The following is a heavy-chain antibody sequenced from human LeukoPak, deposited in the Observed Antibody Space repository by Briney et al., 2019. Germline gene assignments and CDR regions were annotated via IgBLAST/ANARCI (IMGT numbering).Heavy chain of an antibody. CDR1: GYTLTELS. J-gene: IGHJ4*02. CDR3: ATSRRGSGYYYDYFDF. Sequence: ASVKVSCKVSGYTLTELSMHWVRQAPGKGLEWMGGFDPEDGETIYALKFQGRVTMTEDTSTDTAYMELSSLRSEDTAVYYCATSRRGSGYYYDYFDFWGQGTLVTVSS. D-gene: IGHD3-22*01. CDR2: FDPEDGET. V-gene: IGHV1-24*01.